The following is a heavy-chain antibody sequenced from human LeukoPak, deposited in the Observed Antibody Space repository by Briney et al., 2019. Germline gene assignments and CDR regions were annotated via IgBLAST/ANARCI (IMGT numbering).Heavy chain of an antibody. D-gene: IGHD1-26*01. CDR2: ISYDGSNK. J-gene: IGHJ3*02. Sequence: PGRSLRLSCAASGFTFSSYGMHWVRQAPGKGLEWVAVISYDGSNKYYADSVKGRFTISRDNSKNTLYLQMNSLRAEDTAVYYCALDGELAPPDIWGQGTMVTVSS. V-gene: IGHV3-30*03. CDR1: GFTFSSYG. CDR3: ALDGELAPPDI.